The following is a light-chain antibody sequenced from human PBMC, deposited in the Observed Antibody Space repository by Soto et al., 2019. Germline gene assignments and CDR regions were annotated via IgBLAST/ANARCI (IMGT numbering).Light chain of an antibody. CDR1: TGAVTSTHY. Sequence: QAVVTQEPSLTVSPGGTVTLTCGSSTGAVTSTHYPYWFQQKPGQAPTTLIYDTNNKHSWTPARFSGSLLGGKGALTLSCARPEDEAVYYCLLSYGNVVLFGGGTKLTVL. CDR3: LLSYGNVVL. V-gene: IGLV7-46*01. CDR2: DTN. J-gene: IGLJ2*01.